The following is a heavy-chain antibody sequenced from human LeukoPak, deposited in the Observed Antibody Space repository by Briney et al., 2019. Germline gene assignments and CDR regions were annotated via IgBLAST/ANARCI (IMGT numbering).Heavy chain of an antibody. CDR1: RFIFRNYA. Sequence: GGSLRLSCAVSRFIFRNYAMSWVRQAPGRGLEWLSIISGTADSKYYADSVKGRFTISRDNPRSTLYLEMNILRAEDTAVYYCAKADATIGGAFDTWGQGTMVIVSS. D-gene: IGHD3-16*01. V-gene: IGHV3-23*01. CDR3: AKADATIGGAFDT. CDR2: ISGTADSK. J-gene: IGHJ3*02.